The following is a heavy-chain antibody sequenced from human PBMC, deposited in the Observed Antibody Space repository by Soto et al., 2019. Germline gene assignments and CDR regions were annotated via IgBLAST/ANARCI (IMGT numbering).Heavy chain of an antibody. CDR2: IYYSGST. V-gene: IGHV4-59*08. CDR1: GGSISSYY. J-gene: IGHJ6*02. Sequence: SETLSLTCTVSGGSISSYYWSWIRQPPGKGLEWIGYIYYSGSTNYNPSLKSRVTISVDTSKNQFSLKLSSVTAADTAVYYCASSTIFGVVNYGMDVWGQGTTVTVSS. D-gene: IGHD3-3*01. CDR3: ASSTIFGVVNYGMDV.